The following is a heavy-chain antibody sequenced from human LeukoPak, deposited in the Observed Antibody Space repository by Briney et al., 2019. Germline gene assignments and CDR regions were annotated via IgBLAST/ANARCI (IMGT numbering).Heavy chain of an antibody. Sequence: SETLSLTCAVYGGSFSGYYWSWIRQPPGKGLEWIGEINHSGSTNYNPSLKSRVTISVDTSKNQYSLKLSSVTAADTAVYYCARGPGYDFWSGYYRDYYFDYWGQGTLVTVSS. D-gene: IGHD3-3*01. CDR2: INHSGST. V-gene: IGHV4-34*01. CDR3: ARGPGYDFWSGYYRDYYFDY. J-gene: IGHJ4*02. CDR1: GGSFSGYY.